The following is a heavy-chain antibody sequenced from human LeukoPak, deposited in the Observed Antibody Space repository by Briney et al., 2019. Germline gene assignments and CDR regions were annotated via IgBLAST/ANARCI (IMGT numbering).Heavy chain of an antibody. V-gene: IGHV4-61*01. CDR3: ARGGFYGHYYDSSGYYGY. D-gene: IGHD3-22*01. CDR1: GGSISSSSYY. CDR2: IYYSGST. Sequence: SETLSLTCTVSGGSISSSSYYWSWIRQPPGKGLEWIGYIYYSGSTNYNPSLKSRVTISVDTSKNQFSLKLSSVTAADTAVYYCARGGFYGHYYDSSGYYGYWGQGTLVTVSS. J-gene: IGHJ4*02.